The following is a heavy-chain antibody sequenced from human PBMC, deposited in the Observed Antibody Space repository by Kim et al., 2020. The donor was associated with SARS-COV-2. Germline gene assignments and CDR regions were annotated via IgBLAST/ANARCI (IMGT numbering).Heavy chain of an antibody. CDR2: FDPEDGET. CDR3: ATGVAVAGRSSDYYYYYGMDV. J-gene: IGHJ6*02. Sequence: ASVKVSCKVSGYTLTELSMHWVRQAPGKGLEWMGGFDPEDGETIYAQKFQGRVTMTEDTSTDTAYMELSSLRSEDTAVYYCATGVAVAGRSSDYYYYYGMDVCGPGATRTASS. V-gene: IGHV1-24*01. CDR1: GYTLTELS. D-gene: IGHD6-19*01.